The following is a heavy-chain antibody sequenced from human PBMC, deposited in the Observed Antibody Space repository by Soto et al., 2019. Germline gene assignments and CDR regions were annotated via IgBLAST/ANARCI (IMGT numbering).Heavy chain of an antibody. CDR1: GGSISSGGYY. J-gene: IGHJ5*02. V-gene: IGHV4-31*03. CDR3: ARGRGPAFSRGSGSYYRINWFDP. D-gene: IGHD3-10*01. Sequence: PSETLSLTCTVSGGSISSGGYYWSWIRQHPGKGLEWIGYIYYSGSTYYNPSLKSRVTISVDTSKNQFSLKLSSVTAADTAVYYCARGRGPAFSRGSGSYYRINWFDPWGQGTLVTVSS. CDR2: IYYSGST.